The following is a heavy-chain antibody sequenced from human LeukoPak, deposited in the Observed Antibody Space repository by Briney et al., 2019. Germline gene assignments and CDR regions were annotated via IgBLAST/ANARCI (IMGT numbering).Heavy chain of an antibody. CDR2: KKQDGSEK. V-gene: IGHV3-7*01. CDR3: ARDTKEQWLETRRYYYYYYMDV. D-gene: IGHD6-19*01. CDR1: GFTFSSYW. Sequence: GGSLRLSCAASGFTFSSYWMSWVRQAPGKGREGVANKKQDGSEKYYVDSVKGRFTISRDNAKNSLYLQMNSLRAEDTAVYYCARDTKEQWLETRRYYYYYYMDVWGKGTTVTVSS. J-gene: IGHJ6*03.